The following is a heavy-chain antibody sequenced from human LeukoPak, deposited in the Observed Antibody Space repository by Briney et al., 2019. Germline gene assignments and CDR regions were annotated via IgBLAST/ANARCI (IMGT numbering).Heavy chain of an antibody. J-gene: IGHJ5*02. CDR1: GGSISSTSYY. CDR3: ARGQVDDFWSGYSNWFDP. CDR2: IYYSGNT. V-gene: IGHV4-39*02. D-gene: IGHD3-3*01. Sequence: PSETLSLTCTVSGGSISSTSYYWGWIRQPPGKGLEWIGIIYYSGNTYYNPSLKSRLTISVDTSKNHFSLKLSSVTAADTAVYYCARGQVDDFWSGYSNWFDPWGQGTLVTVSS.